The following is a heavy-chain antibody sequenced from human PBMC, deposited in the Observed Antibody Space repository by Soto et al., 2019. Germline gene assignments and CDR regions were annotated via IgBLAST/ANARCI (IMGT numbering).Heavy chain of an antibody. CDR3: ARSTTVTTSYYYYYYMDV. J-gene: IGHJ6*03. CDR2: ISSSGINI. D-gene: IGHD4-17*01. CDR1: GFTFSTYS. V-gene: IGHV3-48*01. Sequence: EVQLVESGGGLVQPEKSLRLSCAASGFTFSTYSMNWVRQAPGKGLEWVSYISSSGINIYYADSVKGRITISRDDAKNSLYLQMNSLRAEDTAVYYCARSTTVTTSYYYYYYMDVWGKGTTVTVSS.